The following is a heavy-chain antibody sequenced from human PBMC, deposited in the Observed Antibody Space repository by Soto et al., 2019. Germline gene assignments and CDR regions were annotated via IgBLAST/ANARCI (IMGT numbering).Heavy chain of an antibody. J-gene: IGHJ4*02. CDR1: GGSISSYY. Sequence: PSETLSLTCSVSGGSISSYYWSWIRQPPGKGLEWIGYIYYSGSTNYNPSLKSRVTISVDTSKNQFSLKLSSVTAADTAVYYCARHGNIEAAQGYYFDYWGQGTLVTVSS. V-gene: IGHV4-59*08. CDR3: ARHGNIEAAQGYYFDY. D-gene: IGHD2-15*01. CDR2: IYYSGST.